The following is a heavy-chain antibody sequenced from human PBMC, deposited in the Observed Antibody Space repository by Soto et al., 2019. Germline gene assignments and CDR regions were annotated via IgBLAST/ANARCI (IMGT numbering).Heavy chain of an antibody. V-gene: IGHV4-30-2*01. CDR3: ARDGGQPSSGMVVRQYHHYGIDV. J-gene: IGHJ6*02. CDR2: IYHSGST. CDR1: GGSISSGGYS. D-gene: IGHD6-19*01. Sequence: SETLSLPCAVSGGSISSGGYSWSWIRQPPGKGLEWIGYIYHSGSTNYNPSLKSRVTISVDTSKNQFSLKLSSVTAADTAVYYCARDGGQPSSGMVVRQYHHYGIDVRGQGSTVTVSS.